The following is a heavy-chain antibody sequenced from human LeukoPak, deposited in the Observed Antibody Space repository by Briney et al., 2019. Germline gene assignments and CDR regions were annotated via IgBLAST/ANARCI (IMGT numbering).Heavy chain of an antibody. J-gene: IGHJ6*02. V-gene: IGHV3-33*01. CDR2: IWYDGSNK. Sequence: PGRSLRLSCAASGFTFSSYGMHWVRQAPGKGLEWVAVIWYDGSNKYYAGSVKGRFTISRDNSKNTLYLQMNSLRAEDTAVYYCARDTYGSIMYYYYGMDVWGQGTTVTVSS. D-gene: IGHD3-10*01. CDR3: ARDTYGSIMYYYYGMDV. CDR1: GFTFSSYG.